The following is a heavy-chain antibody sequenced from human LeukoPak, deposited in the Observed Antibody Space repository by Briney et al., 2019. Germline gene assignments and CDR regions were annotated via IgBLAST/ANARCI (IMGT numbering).Heavy chain of an antibody. J-gene: IGHJ4*02. V-gene: IGHV4-59*01. Sequence: SETLSLTCTVSGGSISNYYWSWIRRPPGKGVEWIGYIYYTGSTTNYNPSLKSGVTIPVERAKNKFSLRVNSVTAADTPVYFCARVVGYGYSDYWGQGTLVTVSS. CDR1: GGSISNYY. CDR2: IYYTGSTT. D-gene: IGHD5-18*01. CDR3: ARVVGYGYSDY.